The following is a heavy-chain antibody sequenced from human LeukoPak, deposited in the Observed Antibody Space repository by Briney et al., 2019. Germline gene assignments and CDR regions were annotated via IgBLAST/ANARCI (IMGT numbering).Heavy chain of an antibody. V-gene: IGHV3-7*01. J-gene: IGHJ4*02. Sequence: GGSLGLSCAASGFTFSNYWMSWVRQAPGKGLEWVANIKEDGSEKYYVDSVKGRFTISRDNAKNSLYLQMNSLRAEDAAVYYCASGSYGRDYWGQGTLVTVSS. D-gene: IGHD1-26*01. CDR1: GFTFSNYW. CDR2: IKEDGSEK. CDR3: ASGSYGRDY.